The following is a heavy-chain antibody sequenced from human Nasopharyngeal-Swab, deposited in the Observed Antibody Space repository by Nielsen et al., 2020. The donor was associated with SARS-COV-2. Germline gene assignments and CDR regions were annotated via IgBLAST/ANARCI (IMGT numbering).Heavy chain of an antibody. Sequence: VRQAPGKGLVWVSRINSDGSIIDYADSVKGRFTISRDNARNTLNLQMNSLRAEDTALYYCVCGETTPSDYWGQGTLVTVPS. V-gene: IGHV3-74*01. CDR2: INSDGSII. D-gene: IGHD2-15*01. CDR3: VCGETTPSDY. J-gene: IGHJ4*02.